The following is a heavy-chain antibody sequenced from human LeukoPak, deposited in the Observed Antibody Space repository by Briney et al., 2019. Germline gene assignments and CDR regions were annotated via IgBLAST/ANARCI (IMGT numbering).Heavy chain of an antibody. CDR2: IYYSGST. CDR3: ATTVDIVVVPAAYDY. CDR1: GGSISSSSYY. Sequence: SETLSLTCTVSGGSISSSSYYWGWIRQPPGKGLEWIGSIYYSGSTYYNPSLKSRVTISVGTSKNQFSLKLSSVTAADTAVYYCATTVDIVVVPAAYDYWGQGTLVTVSS. V-gene: IGHV4-39*01. J-gene: IGHJ4*02. D-gene: IGHD2-2*01.